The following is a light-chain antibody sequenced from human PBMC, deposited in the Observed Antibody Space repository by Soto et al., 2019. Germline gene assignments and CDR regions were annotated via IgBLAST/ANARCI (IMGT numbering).Light chain of an antibody. J-gene: IGKJ3*01. CDR3: QKHNSAPFT. CDR1: QGISNN. CDR2: GAS. Sequence: DIQMTQSPSSLSASVGDRVTITCRASQGISNNLAWYQQRPGKVPKILIYGASTLQSGVPSRFSGSGSGTDFTLTISSLQPEDGATYSCQKHNSAPFTFGPGTKVDIK. V-gene: IGKV1-27*01.